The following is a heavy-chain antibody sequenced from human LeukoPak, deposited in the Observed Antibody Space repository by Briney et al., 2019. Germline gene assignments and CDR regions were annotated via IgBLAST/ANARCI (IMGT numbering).Heavy chain of an antibody. CDR2: IKSKTDGGTT. CDR3: TSHGWGFLEWLFLEHYFDY. Sequence: GGSLRLSCAASGFTFSNAWMSWLRQAPGKGLEWVSRIKSKTDGGTTDYAAPVKRRFTISRDDSKNTLYLQMNSLKTEDTAVYYCTSHGWGFLEWLFLEHYFDYWGQGTLVTVSS. V-gene: IGHV3-15*01. J-gene: IGHJ4*02. D-gene: IGHD3-3*01. CDR1: GFTFSNAW.